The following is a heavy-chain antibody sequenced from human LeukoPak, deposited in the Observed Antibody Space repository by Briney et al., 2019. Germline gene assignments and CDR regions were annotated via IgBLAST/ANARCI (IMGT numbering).Heavy chain of an antibody. CDR3: ARATVVTRGRIDY. CDR2: ISYDGSNK. J-gene: IGHJ4*02. V-gene: IGHV3-30-3*01. Sequence: GGSLRLSCAASGFTFSSYAMSWVRQAPGKGLEWVAVISYDGSNKYYADSVKGRFTISRDNSKNTLYLQMNSLRAEDTAVYYCARATVVTRGRIDYWGQGTLVTVSS. CDR1: GFTFSSYA. D-gene: IGHD4-23*01.